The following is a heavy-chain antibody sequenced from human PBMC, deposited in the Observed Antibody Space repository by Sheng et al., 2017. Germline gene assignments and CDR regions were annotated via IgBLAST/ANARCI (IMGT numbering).Heavy chain of an antibody. CDR1: GFSLSNARMG. J-gene: IGHJ6*02. D-gene: IGHD1-26*01. V-gene: IGHV2-26*01. CDR2: IFSNDEK. Sequence: QVTLKESGPVLVKPTETLTLTCTVSGFSLSNARMGVSWIRQPPGKALEWLAHIFSNDEKSYSTSLKSRLTISKDTSKSQVVLTMTNMDPVDTATYYCARIDRVGPYYYYYGMDVWGQGTTVTVSS. CDR3: ARIDRVGPYYYYYGMDV.